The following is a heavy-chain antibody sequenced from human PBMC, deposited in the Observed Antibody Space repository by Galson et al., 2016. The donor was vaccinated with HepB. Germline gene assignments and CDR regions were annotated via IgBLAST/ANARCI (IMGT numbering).Heavy chain of an antibody. CDR1: GFTFSSYS. Sequence: SLRLSCAASGFTFSSYSMNWVRQAPGRGLEWVSSISSSSGSYIYYADSVKGRFTISRDNAKNSLYLQMNSLRAEDTAVYYCARGRGNYYYFDYWGQGTLGTVSS. V-gene: IGHV3-21*01. CDR3: ARGRGNYYYFDY. J-gene: IGHJ4*02. D-gene: IGHD1-26*01. CDR2: ISSSSGSYI.